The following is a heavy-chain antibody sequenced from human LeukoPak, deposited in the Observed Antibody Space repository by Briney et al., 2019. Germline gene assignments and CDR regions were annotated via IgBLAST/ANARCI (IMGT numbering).Heavy chain of an antibody. CDR3: ARGIAAAGIGWFDP. Sequence: PPETLSLTCAVYGGSFSGYYWSWIRQPPGKGLEWIGEINHSGSTNYNPSLKSRVTISVDTSKNQFSLKLSSVTAADTAVYYCARGIAAAGIGWFDPWGQGTLVTVSS. D-gene: IGHD6-13*01. CDR2: INHSGST. V-gene: IGHV4-34*01. J-gene: IGHJ5*02. CDR1: GGSFSGYY.